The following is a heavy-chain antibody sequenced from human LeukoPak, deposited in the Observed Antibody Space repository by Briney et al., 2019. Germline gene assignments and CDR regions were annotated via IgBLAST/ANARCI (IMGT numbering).Heavy chain of an antibody. CDR1: GGSISSSNYY. J-gene: IGHJ4*02. Sequence: SETLSLTCTVSGGSISSSNYYGDWIRQPPGKGLEWIGSIYYSGATYYNPSLKSRVAISADTSKNQFSLRLSSVTAADTAVYYCARQIKATASLDYWGQGTLVTVSS. V-gene: IGHV4-39*01. CDR2: IYYSGAT. D-gene: IGHD2-21*02. CDR3: ARQIKATASLDY.